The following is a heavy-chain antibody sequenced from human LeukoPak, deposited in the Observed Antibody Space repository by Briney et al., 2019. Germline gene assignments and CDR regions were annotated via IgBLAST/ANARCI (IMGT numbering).Heavy chain of an antibody. D-gene: IGHD5-12*01. CDR1: GGTFSSYA. CDR3: ARVGRWLRAFDI. V-gene: IGHV1-18*01. J-gene: IGHJ3*02. Sequence: ASVKVSCKASGGTFSSYAISWVRQAPGHGLEWMGWVSPYNGDTKYEQKFQGRVTLTTDTSTSTAYMELRSLRSDDTAVYYCARVGRWLRAFDIWGQGTMITVSS. CDR2: VSPYNGDT.